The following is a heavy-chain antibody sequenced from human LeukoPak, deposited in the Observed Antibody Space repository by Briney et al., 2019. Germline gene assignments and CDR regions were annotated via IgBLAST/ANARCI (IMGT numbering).Heavy chain of an antibody. CDR1: GGSISSYY. CDR2: IYTSGST. V-gene: IGHV4-4*07. Sequence: SETLSLTCTVSGGSISSYYWSLIRQPAGKGLEWIGRIYTSGSTNYNPSLKSRVTMSVDTSKNQFSLKLSSVTATDTAVYYCARDYYDSSGYYYVKGLPTPNYYYYGMDVWGQGTTVTVSS. CDR3: ARDYYDSSGYYYVKGLPTPNYYYYGMDV. J-gene: IGHJ6*02. D-gene: IGHD3-22*01.